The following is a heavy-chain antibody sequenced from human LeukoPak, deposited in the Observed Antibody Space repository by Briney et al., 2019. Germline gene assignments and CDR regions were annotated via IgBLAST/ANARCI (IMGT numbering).Heavy chain of an antibody. Sequence: PGGSLRLSCEVSGFTFSSYEMNWVRQAPGKGLEWVGRITSTTDGVTTDYAAPVKGRFTISRDDSQKMLFLQMNNLQTEDTAIYYCTHDWDRDLPGDWGQGTLVTVSS. CDR1: GFTFSSYE. CDR3: THDWDRDLPGD. D-gene: IGHD3-9*01. V-gene: IGHV3-15*01. J-gene: IGHJ4*02. CDR2: ITSTTDGVTT.